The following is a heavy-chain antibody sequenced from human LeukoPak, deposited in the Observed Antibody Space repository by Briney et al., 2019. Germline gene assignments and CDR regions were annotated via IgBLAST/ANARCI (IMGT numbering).Heavy chain of an antibody. CDR1: GYTFTSYA. CDR3: ARDLEQLYYYYGMDV. J-gene: IGHJ6*02. V-gene: IGHV7-4-1*02. Sequence: ASVKVSCKASGYTFTSYAMNWVRQAPGQGLEWMGWINTNTGNPTYAQGFTGRFVFSLDTSVSTAYLQISSLKAEDTAVYYCARDLEQLYYYYGMDVWGQGTTVTVSS. CDR2: INTNTGNP. D-gene: IGHD6-13*01.